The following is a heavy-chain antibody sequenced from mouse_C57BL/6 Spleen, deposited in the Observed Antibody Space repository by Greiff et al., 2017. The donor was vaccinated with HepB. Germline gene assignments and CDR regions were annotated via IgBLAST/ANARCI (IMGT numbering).Heavy chain of an antibody. D-gene: IGHD6-2*01. CDR3: ARTSLTYYFDY. V-gene: IGHV1-50*01. Sequence: QVQLQQSGAELVKPGASVKLSCKASGYTFTSYWMQWVKQRPGQGLERIGEIDPSDSYTNYNQKFKGKATLTVDTSSSTAYMQLSSLTSEDSAVYYCARTSLTYYFDYWGQGTTLTVSS. CDR1: GYTFTSYW. J-gene: IGHJ2*01. CDR2: IDPSDSYT.